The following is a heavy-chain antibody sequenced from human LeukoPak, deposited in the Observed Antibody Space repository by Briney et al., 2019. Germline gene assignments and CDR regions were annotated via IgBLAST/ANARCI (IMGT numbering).Heavy chain of an antibody. CDR3: ARGWGQGLKATFSY. CDR1: GFTFSGND. D-gene: IGHD1-26*01. CDR2: IDTAGDT. Sequence: VGSLTLSCAASGFTFSGNDMHWVRQPKGKGLEWVAGIDTAGDTYYPGSVKDRFTISRENAKNSLYLQMNNLRAGDTAVYYCARGWGQGLKATFSYWGEGTVDPVSS. V-gene: IGHV3-13*04. J-gene: IGHJ1*01.